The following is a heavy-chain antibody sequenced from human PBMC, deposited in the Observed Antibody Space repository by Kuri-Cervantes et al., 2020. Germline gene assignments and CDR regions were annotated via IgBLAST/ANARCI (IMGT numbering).Heavy chain of an antibody. CDR2: IIPIFGTA. V-gene: IGHV1-69*05. J-gene: IGHJ3*02. Sequence: SVKVSCKASGYTFTSYGISWVRQAPGQGLEWMGGIIPIFGTANYAQKFQGRVTITTDESTSTAYMELSSLRSEDTAVYYCARSKAGRDAFDIWGQGTMVTVSS. CDR1: GYTFTSYG. CDR3: ARSKAGRDAFDI. D-gene: IGHD6-13*01.